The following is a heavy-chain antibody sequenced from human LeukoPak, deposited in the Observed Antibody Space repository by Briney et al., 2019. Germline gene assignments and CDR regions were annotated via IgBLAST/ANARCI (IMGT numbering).Heavy chain of an antibody. J-gene: IGHJ4*02. Sequence: SVKVSCKASGGTLSSYAISWVRQAPGQGLEWMGRIIPILGIANYAQKFQGRVTITADKSTSTAYMELSSLRSEDTAVYYCARGVSMGTSCYAHWGQGTLVTVSS. CDR1: GGTLSSYA. CDR3: ARGVSMGTSCYAH. V-gene: IGHV1-69*04. D-gene: IGHD2-2*01. CDR2: IIPILGIA.